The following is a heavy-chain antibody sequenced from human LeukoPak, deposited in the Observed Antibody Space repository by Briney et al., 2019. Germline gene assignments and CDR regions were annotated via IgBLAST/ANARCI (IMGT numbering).Heavy chain of an antibody. J-gene: IGHJ4*02. CDR3: AVTDVLTGYPYYFDY. CDR1: DYSINTDYF. Sequence: PSETLSLTCTASDYSINTDYFWSWIRQSPGKGLEWIGSINHSGSTYYNPSLRSRVTISVDTSKSQVSLKLSSVTAADTAVYYCAVTDVLTGYPYYFDYWGQGTLVTVSS. CDR2: INHSGST. V-gene: IGHV4-38-2*02. D-gene: IGHD3-9*01.